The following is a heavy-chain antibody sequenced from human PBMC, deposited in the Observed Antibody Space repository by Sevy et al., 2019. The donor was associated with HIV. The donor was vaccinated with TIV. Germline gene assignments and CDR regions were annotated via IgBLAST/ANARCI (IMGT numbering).Heavy chain of an antibody. D-gene: IGHD4-17*01. CDR3: ARDLPPSATTVEHFDY. CDR1: GFTFSTYE. J-gene: IGHJ4*02. Sequence: GGSLRLSCTASGFTFSTYEMNWVRQAPGKGLEWVSYISNSGNTIYYSDSVKGGFTISRDNAKNYLYLQMNSPSAADTAVYYCARDLPPSATTVEHFDYWGRGTLVTVSS. CDR2: ISNSGNTI. V-gene: IGHV3-48*03.